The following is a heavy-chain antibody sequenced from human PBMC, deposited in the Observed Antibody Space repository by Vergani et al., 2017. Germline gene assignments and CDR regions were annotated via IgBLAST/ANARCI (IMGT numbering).Heavy chain of an antibody. V-gene: IGHV3-23*04. CDR1: GFTFGDYA. CDR3: ANNPGSPDPLYYYYYMDV. CDR2: ISGSGGST. J-gene: IGHJ6*03. Sequence: EVQLVESGGDLVQPGRSLRLSCTASGFTFGDYAMSWVRQVPGKGLEWVSAISGSGGSTYYADSVKGRFTISRDNSKNTLYLQMNSLRAEDTAVYYCANNPGSPDPLYYYYYMDVWGKGP. D-gene: IGHD6-13*01.